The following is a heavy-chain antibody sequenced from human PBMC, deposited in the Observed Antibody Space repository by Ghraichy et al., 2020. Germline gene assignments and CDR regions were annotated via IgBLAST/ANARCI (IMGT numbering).Heavy chain of an antibody. CDR2: IKQDGSEK. D-gene: IGHD5-24*01. V-gene: IGHV3-7*03. Sequence: GGSLRLSCAASGFTFSSYWMSWVRQAPGKGLEWVANIKQDGSEKYYVDSVKGRFTISRDNAKNSLYLQMNSLRAEDTAVYYCAREMEMATIVGGFDYWGQGTLVTVSS. J-gene: IGHJ4*02. CDR1: GFTFSSYW. CDR3: AREMEMATIVGGFDY.